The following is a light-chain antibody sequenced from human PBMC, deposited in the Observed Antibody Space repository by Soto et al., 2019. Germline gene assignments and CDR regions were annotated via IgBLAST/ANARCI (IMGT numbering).Light chain of an antibody. Sequence: DIQMTQSPSTLSASVGDRVTITCRASQSISSWLAWYQQKPGQAPKLLIYDASSLESGVPSRFSGSGSGTELTLTISSLQPDDFATYYCQQYNSYSTITFGQGTRLEIK. CDR2: DAS. V-gene: IGKV1-5*01. J-gene: IGKJ5*01. CDR3: QQYNSYSTIT. CDR1: QSISSW.